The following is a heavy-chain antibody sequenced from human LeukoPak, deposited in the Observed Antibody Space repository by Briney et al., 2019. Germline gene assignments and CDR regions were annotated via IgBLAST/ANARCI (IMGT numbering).Heavy chain of an antibody. V-gene: IGHV4-39*01. CDR3: ARRDYAAWFDP. D-gene: IGHD4/OR15-4a*01. CDR2: VYYSGST. Sequence: PSETLSLTCNVSGDSITSGAFSWAWIRQSAGQGLEWIGNVYYSGSTQYNPSLRGRVSISMDKTKNQFSLNLNSVSVTDTAIYYCARRDYAAWFDPWGQGTLVTVSS. CDR1: GDSITSGAFS. J-gene: IGHJ5*02.